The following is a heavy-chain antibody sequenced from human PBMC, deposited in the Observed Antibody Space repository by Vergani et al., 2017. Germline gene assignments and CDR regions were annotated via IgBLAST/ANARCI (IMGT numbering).Heavy chain of an antibody. CDR1: GGTFSSYA. CDR2: IIPIFGTA. CDR3: ARAIGYDYVWGSYRQGRDYYYYMDV. V-gene: IGHV1-69*12. D-gene: IGHD3-16*02. J-gene: IGHJ6*03. Sequence: QVQLVQSGAEVKKPGSSVKVSCKASGGTFSSYAISWVRQAPGQGLEWMGGIIPIFGTANYAQKFQGRVTITADESTSTAYMELSSLRSEDTAVYYCARAIGYDYVWGSYRQGRDYYYYMDVWGKGTTVTVSS.